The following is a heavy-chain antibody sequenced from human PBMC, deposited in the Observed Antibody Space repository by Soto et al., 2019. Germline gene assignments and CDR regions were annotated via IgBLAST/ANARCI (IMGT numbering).Heavy chain of an antibody. Sequence: SVKVSCKASGGTFSSYAISWVRQAPGQGLEWMGGIIPIFGTANYAQKFQGRVTITADESTSTAYMELSSLRSEDTAVYYCARGQYDFWSGYFSEPHNWFDPSGQGTLVTVSS. CDR1: GGTFSSYA. V-gene: IGHV1-69*13. D-gene: IGHD3-3*01. J-gene: IGHJ5*02. CDR3: ARGQYDFWSGYFSEPHNWFDP. CDR2: IIPIFGTA.